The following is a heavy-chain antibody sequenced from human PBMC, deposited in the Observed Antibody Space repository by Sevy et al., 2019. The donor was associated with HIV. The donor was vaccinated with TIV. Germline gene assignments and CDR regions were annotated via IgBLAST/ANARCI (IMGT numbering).Heavy chain of an antibody. CDR1: GFIFNSYA. D-gene: IGHD3-10*01. CDR2: ISASGGST. J-gene: IGHJ4*02. V-gene: IGHV3-23*01. Sequence: GGSLRLSCAASGFIFNSYAMSWVRQAPGKGLKWVSSISASGGSTYYGDSMKGRITISRDNFKNTLYLEMNSLRAEDTAVYYCAKGYGSGSPPDYLGQGTLVTVSS. CDR3: AKGYGSGSPPDY.